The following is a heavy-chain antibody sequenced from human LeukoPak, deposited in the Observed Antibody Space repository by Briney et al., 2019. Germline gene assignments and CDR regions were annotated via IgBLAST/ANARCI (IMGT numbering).Heavy chain of an antibody. J-gene: IGHJ6*02. V-gene: IGHV1-2*06. CDR1: GYTFTGYY. CDR3: ARKGINDDFWSGSDPKMVYYYYGMDV. D-gene: IGHD3-3*01. Sequence: ASVKVSCKASGYTFTGYYMHWVRQAPGQGLEWMGRINPNSGGTNYAQKFRGRVTMTRDTSISTAYMELSRLRSDDTAVYYCARKGINDDFWSGSDPKMVYYYYGMDVWGQGTTVTVSS. CDR2: INPNSGGT.